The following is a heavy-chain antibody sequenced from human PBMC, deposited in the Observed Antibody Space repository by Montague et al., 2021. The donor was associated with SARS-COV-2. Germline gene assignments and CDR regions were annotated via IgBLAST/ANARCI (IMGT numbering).Heavy chain of an antibody. CDR2: VYYSGRS. CDR3: VRADRQDPDTHHHYYCKGMDF. J-gene: IGHJ6*02. V-gene: IGHV4-59*11. Sequence: SETLSLTCTVSGDSISTRYWAWIRQPPGKGLEWIGYVYYSGRSSYNSSLKSRVTISVDTSKNQVSLNLRSVTAADTAVYFCVRADRQDPDTHHHYYCKGMDFWGQGTMVTVSS. CDR1: GDSISTRY.